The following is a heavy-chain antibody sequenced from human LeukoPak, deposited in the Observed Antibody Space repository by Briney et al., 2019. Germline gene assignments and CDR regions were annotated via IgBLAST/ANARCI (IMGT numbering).Heavy chain of an antibody. CDR3: ARISGYSYGYVNGMDV. Sequence: SETLSLTCTVSGGSISSYYWSWIRQPAGKGLEWIGRIYTSGSTNCNPSLKSRVTMSVDTSKNQFSLKLSSVTAADTAVYYCARISGYSYGYVNGMDVWGQGTTVTVSS. J-gene: IGHJ6*02. CDR1: GGSISSYY. D-gene: IGHD5-18*01. V-gene: IGHV4-4*07. CDR2: IYTSGST.